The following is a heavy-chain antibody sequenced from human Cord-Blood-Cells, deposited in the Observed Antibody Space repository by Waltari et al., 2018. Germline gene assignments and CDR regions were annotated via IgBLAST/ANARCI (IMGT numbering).Heavy chain of an antibody. D-gene: IGHD3-22*01. V-gene: IGHV4-59*08. CDR2: IYYSGSP. J-gene: IGHJ3*02. CDR3: ASSDYYDSSGYLTPGEDAFDI. CDR1: GGSISSYY. Sequence: QVQLQESGPGLVKPSETLSLTCTVSGGSISSYYWSWIRQPPGKGLGWIGYIYYSGSPNYNPSLKSRVTISVDTSKNQFSLKLSSVTAADTAVYYCASSDYYDSSGYLTPGEDAFDIWGQGTMVTVSS.